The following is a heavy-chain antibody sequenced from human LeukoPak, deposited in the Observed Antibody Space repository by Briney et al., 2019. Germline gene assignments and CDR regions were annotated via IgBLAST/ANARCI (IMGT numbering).Heavy chain of an antibody. Sequence: GGSLRLSCAASGFTFSSYWMSWVRQAPGKGLEWVANIKQDGSEKYYVDSVKGRFTISRDNAKNSLYLQMNSLRAEDTAVYYCASSTDGYYYYGMDVWGQGTTVTVSS. CDR1: GFTFSSYW. CDR2: IKQDGSEK. J-gene: IGHJ6*02. V-gene: IGHV3-7*01. CDR3: ASSTDGYYYYGMDV. D-gene: IGHD4-17*01.